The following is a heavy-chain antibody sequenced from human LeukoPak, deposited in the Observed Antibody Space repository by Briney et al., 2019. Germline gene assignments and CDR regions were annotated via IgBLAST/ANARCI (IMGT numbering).Heavy chain of an antibody. CDR3: ARDRGTYYYDSSGTVDY. CDR2: ISSSGSTI. CDR1: GFTFSDYY. V-gene: IGHV3-11*01. D-gene: IGHD3-22*01. J-gene: IGHJ4*02. Sequence: GSLRLSCAASGFTFSDYYMSLIRQAPGKGLEWASYISSSGSTIYYADSVKGRFTISRDNAKNSLYLQMNSLRAEDTAVYYCARDRGTYYYDSSGTVDYWGQGTLVTVSS.